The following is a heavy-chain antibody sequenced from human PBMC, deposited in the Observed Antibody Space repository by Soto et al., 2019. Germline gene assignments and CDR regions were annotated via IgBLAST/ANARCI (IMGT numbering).Heavy chain of an antibody. CDR1: GGTFNSYI. CDR2: IMPVFGTA. J-gene: IGHJ4*02. CDR3: ARGLDQPPVGLYFDN. V-gene: IGHV1-69*06. D-gene: IGHD1-26*01. Sequence: QVQLVQSGAEVKKPGSSVKVSCKASGGTFNSYIVNWVRRAPGQGLEWMGGIMPVFGTAKYAQKFQDRVTITADKSTSTAYMELRGLKSEDTAVYYCARGLDQPPVGLYFDNWGQGTLVTVTS.